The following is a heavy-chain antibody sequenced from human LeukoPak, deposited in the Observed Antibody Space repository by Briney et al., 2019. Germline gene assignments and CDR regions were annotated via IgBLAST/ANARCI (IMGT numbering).Heavy chain of an antibody. CDR1: GYSFSGYS. CDR2: VNADSGTT. D-gene: IGHD1-26*01. J-gene: IGHJ4*02. Sequence: GGSLRLSCTASGYSFSGYSMNWVRQAPGKGLEWVSYVNADSGTTDYVDSVKGRFTISRDDSKNTLYLQMNSLRAEDTAIYYCTKDLRSGNYYGDYFDYWGQGTLVTVSS. V-gene: IGHV3-48*01. CDR3: TKDLRSGNYYGDYFDY.